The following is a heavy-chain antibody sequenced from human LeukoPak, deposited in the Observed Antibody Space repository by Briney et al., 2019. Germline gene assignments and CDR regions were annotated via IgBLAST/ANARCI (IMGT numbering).Heavy chain of an antibody. J-gene: IGHJ5*02. V-gene: IGHV3-30-3*01. D-gene: IGHD3-3*01. CDR1: GFTFSSYA. Sequence: PGGSLRLSCAASGFTFSSYAMHWVRQAPGKGLEWVAVISYDGSNKYYADSVKGRFTISRDNSKNTLYLQMNSLRAEDTAVYYCAREVYDFWSGYHLNWFDPWGQGTLVTVSS. CDR3: AREVYDFWSGYHLNWFDP. CDR2: ISYDGSNK.